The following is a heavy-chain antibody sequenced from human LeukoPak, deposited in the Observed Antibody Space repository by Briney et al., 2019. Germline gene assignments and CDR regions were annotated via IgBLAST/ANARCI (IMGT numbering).Heavy chain of an antibody. V-gene: IGHV1-58*01. CDR1: GFTFTSSA. Sequence: SVKVSCKASGFTFTSSAVQWVRQARGQRLEWIGWIVVGSGNTNYAQKFQERVTITRDMSTSTAYMELSSLRSEDTAVYYCAALRGHLNWFDPWGQGTLVTVSS. J-gene: IGHJ5*02. CDR2: IVVGSGNT. D-gene: IGHD3-10*01. CDR3: AALRGHLNWFDP.